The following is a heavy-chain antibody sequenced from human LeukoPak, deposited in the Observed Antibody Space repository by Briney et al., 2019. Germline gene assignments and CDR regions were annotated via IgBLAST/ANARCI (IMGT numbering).Heavy chain of an antibody. CDR2: IYYDDSET. CDR1: GYSFTNYW. V-gene: IGHV5-51*01. J-gene: IGHJ3*01. D-gene: IGHD2-15*01. CDR3: ATIYCSGGSCYSGDAFDF. Sequence: GESLKICCKGGGYSFTNYWIVWVRPMPGKGLEWMGVIYYDDSETQYSPSFQGQVTMSVDKTISTAYLQWSALKASDTAMYYCATIYCSGGSCYSGDAFDFWGQGTMVTVSS.